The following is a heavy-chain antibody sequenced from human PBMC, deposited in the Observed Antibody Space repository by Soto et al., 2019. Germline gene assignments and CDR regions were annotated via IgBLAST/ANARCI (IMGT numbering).Heavy chain of an antibody. Sequence: GGSLRLSCAASGFTFSSYGMHWVRQAPGEGLEWVAVISYDGSNKYYADSVKGRFTISRDNSKNTLYLQMNSLRAEDTAVYYCAKDLEQWLVWISDYWGQGTLVTLSS. CDR2: ISYDGSNK. CDR1: GFTFSSYG. V-gene: IGHV3-30*18. CDR3: AKDLEQWLVWISDY. D-gene: IGHD6-19*01. J-gene: IGHJ4*02.